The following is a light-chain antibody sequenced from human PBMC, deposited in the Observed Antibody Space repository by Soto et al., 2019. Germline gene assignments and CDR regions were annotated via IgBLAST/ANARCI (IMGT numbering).Light chain of an antibody. CDR2: GAS. Sequence: DIQMTQSPSSVSGSVGEKVTITCRASQGISSWLAWYQQKPGKAPKLLIYGASTLQRGVPSKFSGSVSRTDFILNISSLQPEDFATYYCQQANSFPLTFGGGTKVDIK. CDR3: QQANSFPLT. CDR1: QGISSW. V-gene: IGKV1-12*01. J-gene: IGKJ4*01.